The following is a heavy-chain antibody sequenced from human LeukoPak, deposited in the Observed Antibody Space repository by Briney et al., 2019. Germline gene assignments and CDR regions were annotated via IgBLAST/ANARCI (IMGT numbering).Heavy chain of an antibody. Sequence: GGSLRLSCAASGFTVSSNYMSWVRQAPGKGLEWVSVIYSGGSTYYADSVKGRFTISRDNAQNSVSLQMNSLRAEDTAVYYCTNFKPPAPDALDIWGQGTMITVSS. CDR1: GFTVSSNY. CDR3: TNFKPPAPDALDI. V-gene: IGHV3-53*01. D-gene: IGHD1-14*01. J-gene: IGHJ3*02. CDR2: IYSGGST.